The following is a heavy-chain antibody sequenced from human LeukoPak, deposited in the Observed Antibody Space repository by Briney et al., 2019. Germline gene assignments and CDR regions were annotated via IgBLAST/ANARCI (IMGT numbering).Heavy chain of an antibody. Sequence: SETLSLTCTVSGYSISSYYWSWIRQPPGKGLEWIGYIYYSGSTNYNPSLKSRVTISVDTSKNQFSLKLSSVTAADTAVYYCARLTYYYDSSGYTLDYWGQGTLVTVSS. J-gene: IGHJ4*02. CDR2: IYYSGST. CDR3: ARLTYYYDSSGYTLDY. D-gene: IGHD3-22*01. CDR1: GYSISSYY. V-gene: IGHV4-59*01.